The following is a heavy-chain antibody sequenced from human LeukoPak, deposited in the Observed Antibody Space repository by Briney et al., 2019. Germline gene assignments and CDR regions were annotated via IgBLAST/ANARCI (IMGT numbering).Heavy chain of an antibody. V-gene: IGHV3-49*03. CDR3: TRGLYGSGSYYHGYYMDV. CDR2: IRSKAYGGTT. J-gene: IGHJ6*03. D-gene: IGHD3-10*01. Sequence: GGSLRLSCTASGFTFGDYAMSWFRQAPGKGLEWVGFIRSKAYGGTTEYAASVKGRFTISRDDSKSIAYLQMNSLKTEDTAVYYCTRGLYGSGSYYHGYYMDVWGKGTTVTVSS. CDR1: GFTFGDYA.